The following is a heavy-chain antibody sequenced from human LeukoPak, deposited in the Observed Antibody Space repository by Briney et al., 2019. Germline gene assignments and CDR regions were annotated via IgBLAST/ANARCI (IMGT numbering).Heavy chain of an antibody. CDR1: GFTFSSYA. CDR2: ISGSGGST. D-gene: IGHD4-17*01. J-gene: IGHJ2*01. V-gene: IGHV3-23*01. Sequence: GGSLRLSCAASGFTFSSYAMSWVRQAPGKGLEWVSAISGSGGSTYYADSVKGRFTISRDNSKNTLSLQMNSLRAEDTAVYYCAKAPLETVTSSPYWYFDLWGRGTLVTVSS. CDR3: AKAPLETVTSSPYWYFDL.